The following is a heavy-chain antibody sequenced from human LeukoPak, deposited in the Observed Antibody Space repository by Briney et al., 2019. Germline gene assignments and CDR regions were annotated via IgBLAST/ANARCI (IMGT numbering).Heavy chain of an antibody. J-gene: IGHJ5*02. V-gene: IGHV4-39*01. CDR1: GGSISSSSYY. CDR3: ARGQGATVPQVGKNWFDP. CDR2: IYYSGST. D-gene: IGHD1-26*01. Sequence: SETLSLTCTVSGGSISSSSYYWGWIRQPPGKGLEWIGSIYYSGSTYYNPSLKSRVTISVDTSKNQFSLRLFSVTAADTAVYYCARGQGATVPQVGKNWFDPWGQGTLVTVSS.